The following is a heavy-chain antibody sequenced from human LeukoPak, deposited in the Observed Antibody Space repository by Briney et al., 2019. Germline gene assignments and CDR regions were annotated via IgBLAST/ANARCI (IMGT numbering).Heavy chain of an antibody. CDR1: GFTFSDDP. CDR3: VRDNVFAFDI. V-gene: IGHV3-48*02. J-gene: IGHJ3*02. CDR2: IRSRSLTI. D-gene: IGHD2-8*01. Sequence: GVSLRLSCAASGFTFSDDPMNWVPRAPGKGGEWVAHIRSRSLTISYADSVKGRFIISRDNEKNSLYLQMNSLRDDDTAVYYCVRDNVFAFDIWGQGTMVTVSS.